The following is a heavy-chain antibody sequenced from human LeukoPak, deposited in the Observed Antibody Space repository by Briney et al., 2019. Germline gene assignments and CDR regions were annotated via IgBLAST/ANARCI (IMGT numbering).Heavy chain of an antibody. CDR3: ARDPDSSYEWGPFDP. J-gene: IGHJ5*02. CDR2: TYYRSKWNS. CDR1: GDSVSSNSAS. Sequence: SQTLSLTCAISGDSVSSNSASWNWIRQSPSRGLEWLGRTYYRSKWNSDYAVSVKSRITINPDTSKNQFSLHLNSVPPEDTAVYYCARDPDSSYEWGPFDPWGQGTLVTVSS. V-gene: IGHV6-1*01. D-gene: IGHD1-26*01.